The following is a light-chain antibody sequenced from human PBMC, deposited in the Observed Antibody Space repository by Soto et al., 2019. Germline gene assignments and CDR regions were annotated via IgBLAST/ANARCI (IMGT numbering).Light chain of an antibody. CDR3: QQYNSLGT. V-gene: IGKV1-5*01. CDR2: DAS. J-gene: IGKJ1*01. CDR1: QSISSW. Sequence: DIQMTQSPSTLSASVGDRVTITCRASQSISSWLAWYQQKPGKAPKLLIYDASSLESGVPSRFSGSGSGTEFTLTISSLQPDDFATYYCQQYNSLGTCGQGTKVDIK.